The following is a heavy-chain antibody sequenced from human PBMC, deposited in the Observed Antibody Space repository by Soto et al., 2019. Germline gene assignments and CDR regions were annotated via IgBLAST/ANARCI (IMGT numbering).Heavy chain of an antibody. CDR1: GYSFTSYW. J-gene: IGHJ5*02. D-gene: IGHD3-10*02. Sequence: GESLKISGEASGYSFTSYWIGWVRQMPEKRLEWMGIIYPGDSDTRYSPSFQGQVTISADKSISTAYLQWSSLKASDTAMYYCARQPRFGELGYYWFDPWGQGSLVTVAS. V-gene: IGHV5-51*01. CDR2: IYPGDSDT. CDR3: ARQPRFGELGYYWFDP.